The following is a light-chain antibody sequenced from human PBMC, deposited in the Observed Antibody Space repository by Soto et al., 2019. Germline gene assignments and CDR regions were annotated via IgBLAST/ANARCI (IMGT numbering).Light chain of an antibody. CDR1: SSDVGSYNL. Sequence: QSALTQPASVSGSPGQSITISCTGTSSDVGSYNLVSWYQQLPGKAPKFMIFVVTQRPSGVSNRFSGSKSGNTASLTISGLQAEDEADYYCCSYAGSRTYVFGNGTKVTVL. V-gene: IGLV2-23*02. CDR2: VVT. J-gene: IGLJ1*01. CDR3: CSYAGSRTYV.